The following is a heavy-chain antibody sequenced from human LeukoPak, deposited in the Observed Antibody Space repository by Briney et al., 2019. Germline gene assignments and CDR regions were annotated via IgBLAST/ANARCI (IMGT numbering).Heavy chain of an antibody. CDR3: ARGHSGWFAEYFQH. CDR2: INHSGST. Sequence: SETLSLTCAVYGGSFSGYYWSWIRQPPGKGLEWIGEINHSGSTSYSPSLKSRVTISVDTSKNQFSLKLSSVTAADTAVYYCARGHSGWFAEYFQHWGQGTLVTVSS. CDR1: GGSFSGYY. V-gene: IGHV4-34*01. J-gene: IGHJ1*01. D-gene: IGHD6-19*01.